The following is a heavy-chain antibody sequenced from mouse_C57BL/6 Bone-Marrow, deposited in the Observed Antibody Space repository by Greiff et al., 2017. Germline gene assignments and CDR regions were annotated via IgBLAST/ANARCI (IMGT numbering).Heavy chain of an antibody. D-gene: IGHD4-1*01. CDR2: IDPSDSYT. Sequence: QVQLQQPGAELVKPGASVKLSCKASGYTFTSYWMQWVKQRPGQGLEWIGEIDPSDSYTNYNQKFKGKATLTVDTSSSTDYMQLSSLTSEDSAVYYCARELNYWGQSTTLTVSS. J-gene: IGHJ2*01. V-gene: IGHV1-50*01. CDR3: ARELNY. CDR1: GYTFTSYW.